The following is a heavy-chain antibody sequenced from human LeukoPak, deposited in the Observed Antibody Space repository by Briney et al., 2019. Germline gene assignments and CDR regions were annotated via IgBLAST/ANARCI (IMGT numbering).Heavy chain of an antibody. Sequence: GESLNISCEASGYTFTHQWIGWVRQMPGTGLEWVGIIYPRDSDTIYSPSFQGHVTISADTSINTAYLEWRSLEASDTAMYYCARHLDVVGAIWGQGTQVTVSS. V-gene: IGHV5-51*01. CDR2: IYPRDSDT. CDR3: ARHLDVVGAI. D-gene: IGHD3-16*01. CDR1: GYTFTHQW. J-gene: IGHJ4*02.